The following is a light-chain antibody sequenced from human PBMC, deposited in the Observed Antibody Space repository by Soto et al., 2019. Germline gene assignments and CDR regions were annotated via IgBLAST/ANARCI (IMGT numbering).Light chain of an antibody. V-gene: IGKV3-11*01. CDR1: QTIRSD. CDR2: DAS. J-gene: IGKJ1*01. Sequence: EIVMTQSPVTLSVSPGERATLSCRASQTIRSDVAWYQQKPGQAPRLLISDASTRATSIPARFSGSGSGTDFTLTISNLEPEDFAVYYCQQHSHWPPWTFGQGTKVDIK. CDR3: QQHSHWPPWT.